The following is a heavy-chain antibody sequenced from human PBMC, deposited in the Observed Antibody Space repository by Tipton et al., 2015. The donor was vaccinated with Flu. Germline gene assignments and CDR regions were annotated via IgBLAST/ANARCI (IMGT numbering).Heavy chain of an antibody. J-gene: IGHJ4*02. CDR3: ASGDFWSGYYTDY. Sequence: QLVQSGGGLVQPGGSLRLSCAASGFTFSSYEMNWVRQAPGKGLEWVPYISSSGSTIYYADSVKGRFTISRDNAKNSLYLQMNSLRAEDTAVYYCASGDFWSGYYTDYWGQGTLVTVSS. V-gene: IGHV3-48*03. CDR2: ISSSGSTI. CDR1: GFTFSSYE. D-gene: IGHD3-3*01.